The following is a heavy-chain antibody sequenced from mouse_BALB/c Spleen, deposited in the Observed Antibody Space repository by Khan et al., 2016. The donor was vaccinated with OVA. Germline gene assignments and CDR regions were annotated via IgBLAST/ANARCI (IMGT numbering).Heavy chain of an antibody. D-gene: IGHD2-10*01. Sequence: VQLQESGPGLVAPSQSLSITCTVSGFSLTGYGVNWVRQPPGKGLEWLGMIWGDGSTDYNSALKSRLSISKDNSKSQVFLKMHSLQTDDTARYYGARAYYGNYREAMDYWGQGTSVTVSS. CDR2: IWGDGST. V-gene: IGHV2-6-7*01. CDR3: ARAYYGNYREAMDY. CDR1: GFSLTGYG. J-gene: IGHJ4*01.